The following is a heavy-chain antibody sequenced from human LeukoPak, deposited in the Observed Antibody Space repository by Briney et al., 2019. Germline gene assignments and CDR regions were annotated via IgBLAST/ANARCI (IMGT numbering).Heavy chain of an antibody. J-gene: IGHJ4*02. CDR2: IGTSSSTI. CDR1: GFTFSSYS. V-gene: IGHV3-48*02. Sequence: GGSLRLSCAASGFTFSSYSMNWVRQAPGRGLEWVSYIGTSSSTIYYADSVKGRFTISRDNAKNSLYLQMNSLRDEDTAVYYCARHDYGGNSGDYWGQGTLVTVSS. CDR3: ARHDYGGNSGDY. D-gene: IGHD4-23*01.